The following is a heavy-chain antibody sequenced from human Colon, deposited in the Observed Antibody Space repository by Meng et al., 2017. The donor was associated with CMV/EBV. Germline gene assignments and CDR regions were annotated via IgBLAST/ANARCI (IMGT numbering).Heavy chain of an antibody. CDR2: INPRRGTT. J-gene: IGHJ6*02. Sequence: ASVKVSCKASGYTFTDYYIHWVRQAPGQGLEWMGIINPRRGTTKYAQKFQGRLTMTGYTSTSTVYMDLSSLRSDDTAVYYCARALYCNGSTCYTYFYYDMDVWGQGTTVTVSS. V-gene: IGHV1-46*01. CDR1: GYTFTDYY. D-gene: IGHD2/OR15-2a*01. CDR3: ARALYCNGSTCYTYFYYDMDV.